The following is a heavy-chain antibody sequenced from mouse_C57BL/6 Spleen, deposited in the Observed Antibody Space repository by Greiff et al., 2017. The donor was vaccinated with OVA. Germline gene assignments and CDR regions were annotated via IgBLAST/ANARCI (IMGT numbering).Heavy chain of an antibody. CDR3: ARLDANYFDY. CDR2: IYPGDGDT. Sequence: SGPELVKPGASVKISCKASGYAFSSSWMNWVKQRPGKGLEWIGRIYPGDGDTNYNGKFKGKATLTADKSSSTAYMQLSSLTSEDSAVYFCARLDANYFDYWGQGTTLTVSS. CDR1: GYAFSSSW. J-gene: IGHJ2*01. V-gene: IGHV1-82*01.